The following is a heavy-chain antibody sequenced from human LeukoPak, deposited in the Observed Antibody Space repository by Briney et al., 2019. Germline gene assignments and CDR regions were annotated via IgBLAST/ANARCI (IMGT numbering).Heavy chain of an antibody. CDR2: INPNSGGT. CDR3: AKGSVVVPTPIGWFDP. V-gene: IGHV1-2*02. D-gene: IGHD2-2*02. J-gene: IGHJ5*02. CDR1: GGTFSSYA. Sequence: ASVKVSCKASGGTFSSYAISWVRQAPGQGLEWMGWINPNSGGTNYAQKFQGRVTMTRDTSISTAYMELSRLRSDDKAVYYCAKGSVVVPTPIGWFDPWGQGTLVTVSS.